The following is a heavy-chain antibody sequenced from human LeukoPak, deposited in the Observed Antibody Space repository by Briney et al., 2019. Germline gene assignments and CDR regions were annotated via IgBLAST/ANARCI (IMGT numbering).Heavy chain of an antibody. D-gene: IGHD6-13*01. V-gene: IGHV4-4*07. CDR2: IYTSGST. CDR3: ARAGPTRGYSKHNWFDP. Sequence: SETLSLTCTVSGGSIKNYYWTWIRQPPGKGLEWIGRIYTSGSTNYNPSLKSRVTMSVDTSKNQFSLKLSSVTAADTAVYYCARAGPTRGYSKHNWFDPWGQGTLVTVSS. CDR1: GGSIKNYY. J-gene: IGHJ5*02.